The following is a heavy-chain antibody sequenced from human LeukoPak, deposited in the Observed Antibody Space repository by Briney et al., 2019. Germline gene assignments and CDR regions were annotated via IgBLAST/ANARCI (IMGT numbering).Heavy chain of an antibody. J-gene: IGHJ4*02. Sequence: GRSLRLSCAASGFTFSTYGMHWVRQAPGKGLEWVAVIWYDGSSKYYADSVKGRFTISRDNSKNTLYLQMNSLRAEDTAVYYCARDRGSSTSFGASLAHYWGQGTLVTVSS. D-gene: IGHD2-2*01. CDR1: GFTFSTYG. V-gene: IGHV3-33*01. CDR2: IWYDGSSK. CDR3: ARDRGSSTSFGASLAHY.